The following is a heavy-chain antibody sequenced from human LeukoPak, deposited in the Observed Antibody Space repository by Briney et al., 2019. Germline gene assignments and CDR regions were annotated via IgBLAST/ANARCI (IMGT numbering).Heavy chain of an antibody. CDR1: GFTFSTYW. Sequence: HAGGSLRLSCAASGFTFSTYWMTWVRQAPGKGLEWVANMKRDGSEIYYAGSVKGRFTISRDNAKNSLYLQTNSLRAEDTAVYYCARYTEYYFDYWGQGTLVTVSS. D-gene: IGHD2-2*02. CDR2: MKRDGSEI. CDR3: ARYTEYYFDY. V-gene: IGHV3-7*01. J-gene: IGHJ4*02.